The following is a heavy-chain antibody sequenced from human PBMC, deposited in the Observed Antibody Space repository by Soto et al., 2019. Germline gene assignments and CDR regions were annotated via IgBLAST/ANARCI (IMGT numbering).Heavy chain of an antibody. CDR3: ARGQGRNYYDSSFYYYYGLDV. Sequence: ASVKVSCKASGYSFTSYYIHWVRQAPGQGLEWMGIINPSGGITNYAQKFQARVTITRDTSTFTVYMDLSRLRSEDTAVYYCARGQGRNYYDSSFYYYYGLDVWGQGTTVTVSS. V-gene: IGHV1-46*01. D-gene: IGHD3-22*01. CDR2: INPSGGIT. J-gene: IGHJ6*02. CDR1: GYSFTSYY.